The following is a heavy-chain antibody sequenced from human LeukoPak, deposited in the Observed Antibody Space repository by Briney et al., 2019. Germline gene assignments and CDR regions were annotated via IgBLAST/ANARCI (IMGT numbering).Heavy chain of an antibody. CDR2: INAGNGNT. CDR3: ARVGSRTVVAAIDAFDI. Sequence: ASVKVSCKASGYTFTSYAMHWVRQAPGQRLEWMGWINAGNGNTKYSQKFQGRVTITRDTSASTAYMELSSLRSDDTAVYYCARVGSRTVVAAIDAFDIWGQGTMVTVSS. J-gene: IGHJ3*02. V-gene: IGHV1-3*01. D-gene: IGHD2-15*01. CDR1: GYTFTSYA.